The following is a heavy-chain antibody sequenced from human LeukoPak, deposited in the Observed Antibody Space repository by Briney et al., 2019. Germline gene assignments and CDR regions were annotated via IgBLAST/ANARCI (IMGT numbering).Heavy chain of an antibody. CDR2: IYYSGST. D-gene: IGHD3-10*01. V-gene: IGHV4-39*01. J-gene: IGHJ4*02. CDR3: ASSGRRGFDY. CDR1: GGSISSSSYY. Sequence: PSETLSLTCTVSGGSISSSSYYWGWIRQPPGKGLEWIGSIYYSGSTCYNPSLKSRVTISVDTSKNQFSLKLSSVTAADTAVYYCASSGRRGFDYWGQGTLVTVSS.